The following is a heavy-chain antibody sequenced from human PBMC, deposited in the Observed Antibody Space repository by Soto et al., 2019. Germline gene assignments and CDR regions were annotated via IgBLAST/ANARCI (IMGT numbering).Heavy chain of an antibody. J-gene: IGHJ4*02. Sequence: VESLKISCKGSGCSFTSYWIGWVRQMPGKGLEWMGIIYPGDSDTRYSPSFQGQVTISADKSISTAYLQWSSLKASDTAMYYCASSYYDSSGSMETIDYWGQGALVTVSS. CDR1: GCSFTSYW. CDR2: IYPGDSDT. D-gene: IGHD3-22*01. V-gene: IGHV5-51*01. CDR3: ASSYYDSSGSMETIDY.